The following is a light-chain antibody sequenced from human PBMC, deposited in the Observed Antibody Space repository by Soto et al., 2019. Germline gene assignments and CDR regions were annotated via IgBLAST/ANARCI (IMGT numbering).Light chain of an antibody. CDR1: RSVLSDSNNQNY. Sequence: DIVMTQSPDSLAVSLGERATINCKSSRSVLSDSNNQNYLAWFQQKPGQPPKLLLYWASTRESGVPDRFSGSGSGTDFTLTISSLQAEDVAVYYCQQYHSDPITFGQGTRLAIK. CDR2: WAS. V-gene: IGKV4-1*01. J-gene: IGKJ5*01. CDR3: QQYHSDPIT.